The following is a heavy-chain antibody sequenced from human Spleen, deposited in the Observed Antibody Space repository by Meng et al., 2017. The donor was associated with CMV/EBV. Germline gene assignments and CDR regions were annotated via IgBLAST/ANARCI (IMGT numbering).Heavy chain of an antibody. CDR2: ISAYNGNT. J-gene: IGHJ4*02. V-gene: IGHV1-18*01. Sequence: ASVKVSCKASGYTFTSYGISRVRQAPGQGLEWMGWISAYNGNTNYAQKLQGRVTMTTDTSTSTAYMELRSLRSDYTAVYYCARDRSFPSTYCGGDCYFDYWGQGTLVTVSS. D-gene: IGHD2-21*01. CDR3: ARDRSFPSTYCGGDCYFDY. CDR1: GYTFTSYG.